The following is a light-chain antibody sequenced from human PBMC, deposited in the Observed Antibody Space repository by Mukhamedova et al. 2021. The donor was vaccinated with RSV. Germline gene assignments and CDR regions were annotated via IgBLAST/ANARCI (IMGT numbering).Light chain of an antibody. V-gene: IGKV3-20*01. J-gene: IGKJ1*01. CDR1: QSVTNNY. CDR3: QQYHSSPRT. CDR2: GAS. Sequence: RASQSVTNNYLAWYQQKPGQAPRLLVYGASSRATDIPDRFSGSGSGTDFTLTITRLEPEDFAVYYCQQYHSSPRTFGQGTKVDSK.